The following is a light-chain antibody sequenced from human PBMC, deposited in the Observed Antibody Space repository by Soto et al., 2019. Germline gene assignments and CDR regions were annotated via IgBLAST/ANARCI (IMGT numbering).Light chain of an antibody. CDR3: QQSYSTPIT. J-gene: IGKJ5*01. Sequence: IQLTQSPSSLSASVGDRVTVTCRASDDITNYLAWYQQKAGKAPKLLIYDASSLQSGVPSRFSGSGSGTDFTLTISSLQPEDFATYYCQQSYSTPITFGQGTRLEIK. CDR2: DAS. CDR1: DDITNY. V-gene: IGKV1-39*01.